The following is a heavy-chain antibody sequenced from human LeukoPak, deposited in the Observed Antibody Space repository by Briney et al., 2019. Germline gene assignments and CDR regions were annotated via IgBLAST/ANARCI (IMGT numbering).Heavy chain of an antibody. CDR2: ISYDGSNK. Sequence: GGSLRLSCAASGFTFSSYAMHWVRQAPGKGLEWVAVISYDGSNKYYADSVEGRFTISRDNSKNTLYLQMNSLRAEDTAVYYCARVLEAVAGDYWYFDLWGRGTLVTVSS. V-gene: IGHV3-30-3*01. J-gene: IGHJ2*01. CDR3: ARVLEAVAGDYWYFDL. D-gene: IGHD6-19*01. CDR1: GFTFSSYA.